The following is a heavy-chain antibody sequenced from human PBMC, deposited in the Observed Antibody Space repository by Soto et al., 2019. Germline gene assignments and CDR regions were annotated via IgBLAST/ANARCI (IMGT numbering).Heavy chain of an antibody. CDR3: ARVLSSSGWYNFDY. CDR2: IKQDGSEK. J-gene: IGHJ4*02. V-gene: IGHV3-7*01. D-gene: IGHD6-19*01. Sequence: EVQLVESGGGLVQPGGSLRLSCAASGFTFGSYWMSWVRQAPGKGLEWVANIKQDGSEKYYVDSVKGRFTISRDNAKNSLYLQMNSLRAEDTAVYYCARVLSSSGWYNFDYWGQGTLVTVSS. CDR1: GFTFGSYW.